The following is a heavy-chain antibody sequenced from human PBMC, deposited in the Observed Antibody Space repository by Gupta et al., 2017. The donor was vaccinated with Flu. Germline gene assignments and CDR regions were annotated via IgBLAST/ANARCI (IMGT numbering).Heavy chain of an antibody. V-gene: IGHV3-33*04. Sequence: QVQLVESGGGVVQPGRSLRLSCVASGFTFTSYGMHWVRQGPGKGLEWVATVWYDGSKKYYAYAGKGRFTISRDNSKNTVFLQMNSLRAGDTAVYYCARDRGGSPTAYPIDYWGRGALVTVSS. CDR1: GFTFTSYG. D-gene: IGHD2-15*01. J-gene: IGHJ4*01. CDR2: VWYDGSKK. CDR3: ARDRGGSPTAYPIDY.